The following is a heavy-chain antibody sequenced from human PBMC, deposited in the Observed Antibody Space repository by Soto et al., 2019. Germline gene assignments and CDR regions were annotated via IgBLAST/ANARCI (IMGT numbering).Heavy chain of an antibody. D-gene: IGHD5-18*01. CDR1: GGSFSGYY. CDR3: ARGPGYNYGYFDY. V-gene: IGHV4-34*01. Sequence: PSETLSLTCAVYGGSFSGYYWSWIRQPPGKGLEWIGEINHSGSTNYNPSLKSRVTISVDTSKNQFSLKLSSVTAADTAVYYCARGPGYNYGYFDYWGQGTLVTVSS. CDR2: INHSGST. J-gene: IGHJ4*02.